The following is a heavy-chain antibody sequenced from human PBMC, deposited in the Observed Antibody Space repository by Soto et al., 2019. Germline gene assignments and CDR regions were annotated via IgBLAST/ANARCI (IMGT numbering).Heavy chain of an antibody. CDR2: INHSGST. J-gene: IGHJ5*02. Sequence: QVQLQQWGAGLLKPSETLSLTCAVYGGSFSGYYWSWIRQPPGKGLEGMGEINHSGSTNYNPSLKSRVTISVDTSKNQFSLKLSSVTAADTAVYYCARGGVVVVPAAKRWFDPWGQGTLVTVSS. D-gene: IGHD2-2*01. V-gene: IGHV4-34*01. CDR3: ARGGVVVVPAAKRWFDP. CDR1: GGSFSGYY.